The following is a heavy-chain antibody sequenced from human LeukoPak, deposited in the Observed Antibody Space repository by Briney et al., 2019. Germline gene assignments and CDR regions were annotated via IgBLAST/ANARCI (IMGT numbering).Heavy chain of an antibody. J-gene: IGHJ4*02. V-gene: IGHV1-2*02. CDR1: GYTFTDYY. D-gene: IGHD5-24*01. Sequence: ASVKVSCKASGYTFTDYYLQWVRQAPGQGLEWMGWINPNSGGTEYAQTFQGRVTMTRDMSISTAYMELSRLTSDDTAVYYCARDRYGDGFAHFDYWGQGALVTVSS. CDR2: INPNSGGT. CDR3: ARDRYGDGFAHFDY.